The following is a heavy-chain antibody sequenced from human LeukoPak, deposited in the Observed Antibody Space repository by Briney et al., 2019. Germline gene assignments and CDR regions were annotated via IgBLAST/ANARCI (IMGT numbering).Heavy chain of an antibody. V-gene: IGHV3-74*01. CDR3: ASSGGLYYDFWSGYYT. CDR2: INSDGSCT. J-gene: IGHJ5*02. D-gene: IGHD3-3*01. CDR1: GFTFSSYW. Sequence: GGSLRLSCAASGFTFSSYWMHWVRQAPGKGLVWVSRINSDGSCTSYADSVKGRFTISRDNAKNTLYLQMNSLRAEDTAVYYCASSGGLYYDFWSGYYTWGQGTLVTVSS.